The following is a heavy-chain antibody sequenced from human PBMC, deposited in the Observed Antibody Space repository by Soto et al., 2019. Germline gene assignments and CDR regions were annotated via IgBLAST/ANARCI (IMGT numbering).Heavy chain of an antibody. D-gene: IGHD5-18*01. CDR3: AREGGRRGYSYGWRWFYP. CDR2: IYHSGST. J-gene: IGHJ5*02. Sequence: QLQLQESGSGLVKPSQTLSLTCAVSGGSISSGGYSWSWIRQPPGKGLEWIGYIYHSGSTYYNPSLKSRVTVSVDRSKNQFYRKLVSVTDADTAGYYCAREGGRRGYSYGWRWFYPWGQGTLVTVSS. V-gene: IGHV4-30-2*01. CDR1: GGSISSGGYS.